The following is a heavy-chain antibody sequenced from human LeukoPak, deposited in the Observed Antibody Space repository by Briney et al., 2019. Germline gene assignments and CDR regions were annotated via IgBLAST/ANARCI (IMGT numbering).Heavy chain of an antibody. CDR1: GYSVSSNSAA. Sequence: SQTLSLTCAISGYSVSSNSAAWNWIRQSPSRGLEWLGRTYYRSKWYNDYAVSVKSRITINPDTSKKQFSLQLNSVSPDATVEYYCARIGPAGSSSSGMDVWGQGTTVTVSS. D-gene: IGHD6-6*01. CDR2: TYYRSKWYN. CDR3: ARIGPAGSSSSGMDV. V-gene: IGHV6-1*01. J-gene: IGHJ6*02.